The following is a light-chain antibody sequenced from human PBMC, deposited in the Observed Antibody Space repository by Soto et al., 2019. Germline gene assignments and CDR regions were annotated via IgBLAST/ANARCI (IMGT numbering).Light chain of an antibody. CDR3: QQRSNWPPIT. V-gene: IGKV3-11*01. CDR2: GAS. Sequence: EIVLTPSPATLSLSPGERAILSFRASQSVSSYLAWYQQKPGQAPRLLIYGASTRATGIPARFSGSGSGTEFILIISSLQSEDFAVYYCQQRSNWPPITFGQGTRLEIK. J-gene: IGKJ5*01. CDR1: QSVSSY.